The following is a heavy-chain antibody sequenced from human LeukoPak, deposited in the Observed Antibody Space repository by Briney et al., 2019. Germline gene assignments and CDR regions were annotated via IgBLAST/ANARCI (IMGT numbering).Heavy chain of an antibody. CDR2: ISGSGGST. CDR3: ARLGITMARGVIIPHFDY. CDR1: GFTFSSYA. D-gene: IGHD3-10*01. J-gene: IGHJ4*02. Sequence: GGSLRLSCAASGFTFSSYAMSWVRQAPGKGLEWVSAISGSGGSTYYADSVKGRSTISRDNSKNTLYPQMNSLRAEDTAVYYCARLGITMARGVIIPHFDYWGQGTLVTVSS. V-gene: IGHV3-23*01.